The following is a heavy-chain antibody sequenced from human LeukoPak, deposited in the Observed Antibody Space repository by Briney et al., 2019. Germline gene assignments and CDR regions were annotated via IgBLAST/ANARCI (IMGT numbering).Heavy chain of an antibody. Sequence: PSETLSLTCAVYGGSFSGYYWSWIRQPPGKGLEWIGEINHSGSTNYNPSLKSRVTISVDTSKNQFSLKLSSVTAADTAVYYCATPRGEYCSSTSCYARRRYYYGMDVWGQGTTVTVSS. D-gene: IGHD2-2*01. CDR3: ATPRGEYCSSTSCYARRRYYYGMDV. CDR1: GGSFSGYY. V-gene: IGHV4-34*01. CDR2: INHSGST. J-gene: IGHJ6*02.